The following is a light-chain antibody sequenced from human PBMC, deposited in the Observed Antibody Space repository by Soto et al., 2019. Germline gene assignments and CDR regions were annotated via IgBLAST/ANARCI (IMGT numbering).Light chain of an antibody. CDR1: QIIRYS. CDR2: GAS. Sequence: DIQLTQSPPTLYPAVGDRVTITCRASQIIRYSLAWYQQMPGKAPKLLIYGASSLQSGVPSRFSGSGSGTEFTLTISSLQPDDFATYCGQHHNSYSQTFGQGPKVEIK. CDR3: QHHNSYSQT. J-gene: IGKJ1*01. V-gene: IGKV1-5*01.